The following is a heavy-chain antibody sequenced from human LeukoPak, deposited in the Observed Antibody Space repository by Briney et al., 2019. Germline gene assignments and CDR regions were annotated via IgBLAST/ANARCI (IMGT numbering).Heavy chain of an antibody. J-gene: IGHJ4*02. V-gene: IGHV4-4*02. CDR2: IYHSGST. CDR1: GGSISSSNW. CDR3: ARRTPPYYYDSSGLDY. Sequence: PSGTLSLTCAVSGGSISSSNWWSWVRQPPGKGLEWIGEIYHSGSTNYNPSLKSRVTISVDKSKNQFSLKLSSVTAADTAVYYCARRTPPYYYDSSGLDYWGQGTLVTVSS. D-gene: IGHD3-22*01.